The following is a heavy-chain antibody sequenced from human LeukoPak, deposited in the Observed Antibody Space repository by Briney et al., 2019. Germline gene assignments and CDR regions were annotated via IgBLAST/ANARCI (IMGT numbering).Heavy chain of an antibody. CDR3: ARGGRRWLQPTDY. Sequence: ASVKVSCKASGYTFTSYAINWVRQAPGQGLEWMGWINTNTGNPTYVQGFTGRFVFSLDTSVSTAFLQISSLQAEDTAVYYCARGGRRWLQPTDYWGQGTLVTVSS. J-gene: IGHJ4*02. CDR1: GYTFTSYA. D-gene: IGHD5-24*01. V-gene: IGHV7-4-1*02. CDR2: INTNTGNP.